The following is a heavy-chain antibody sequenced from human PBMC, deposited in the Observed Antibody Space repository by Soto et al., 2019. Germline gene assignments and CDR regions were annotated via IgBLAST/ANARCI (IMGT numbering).Heavy chain of an antibody. CDR2: IYNSGGT. CDR3: ARDLGGYLDY. Sequence: DVQLVESGGGLIQPGGSLRLSCAASGFSVSSYYMSWVRQAPGKGLEGVSFIYNSGGTYYADSVKGRFTISRDHSKNTLYLQMNSLRADDTAMYYCARDLGGYLDYWGQGTVVTVSS. J-gene: IGHJ4*02. CDR1: GFSVSSYY. V-gene: IGHV3-53*01. D-gene: IGHD2-15*01.